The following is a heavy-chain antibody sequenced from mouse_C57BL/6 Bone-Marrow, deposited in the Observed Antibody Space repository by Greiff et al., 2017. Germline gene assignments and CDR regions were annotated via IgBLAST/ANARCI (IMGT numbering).Heavy chain of an antibody. CDR2: INPSTGGT. J-gene: IGHJ1*03. Sequence: EVQGVESGPELVKPGASVKISCKASGYSFTGYYMNWVKQSPEKSLEWIGEINPSTGGTTYNQKFKAKATLTVDKSSSTAYMQLKSLTSEDSAVYYCAREGDYYGSLYFDVWGTGTTVTVSS. CDR3: AREGDYYGSLYFDV. V-gene: IGHV1-42*01. D-gene: IGHD1-1*01. CDR1: GYSFTGYY.